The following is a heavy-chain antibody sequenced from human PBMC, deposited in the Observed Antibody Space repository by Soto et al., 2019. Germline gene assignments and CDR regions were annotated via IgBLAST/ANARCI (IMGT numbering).Heavy chain of an antibody. V-gene: IGHV1-69*01. Sequence: QVQLVQSGAEVKKPGSSVKVSCRASGGTFSSHGIFWVRQAPGQGLEWMGGIIPFSGTANYAQKFQGRVTITGDESMSTAYTELRRLRSDDTAVYYCARRALYLSGGYYYFDYWGQVTLVTGSS. D-gene: IGHD5-12*01. CDR1: GGTFSSHG. CDR2: IIPFSGTA. J-gene: IGHJ4*02. CDR3: ARRALYLSGGYYYFDY.